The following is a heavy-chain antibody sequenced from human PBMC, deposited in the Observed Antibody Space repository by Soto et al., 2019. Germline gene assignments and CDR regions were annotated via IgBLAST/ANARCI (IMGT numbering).Heavy chain of an antibody. CDR1: GFTFSNYA. Sequence: PGGSLRLSCAASGFTFSNYAMHWVRQAPGKGLEWVAVISYDGSNTYYADSVKGRLTISRDNSKSTLYLQMDSLRAEDTAVYYCARRPVTYYFDDWGQGTLVTVSS. CDR3: ARRPVTYYFDD. CDR2: ISYDGSNT. V-gene: IGHV3-30-3*01. J-gene: IGHJ4*02. D-gene: IGHD4-17*01.